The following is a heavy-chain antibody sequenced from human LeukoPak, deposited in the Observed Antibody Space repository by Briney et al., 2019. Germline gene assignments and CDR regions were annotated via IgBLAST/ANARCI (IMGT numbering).Heavy chain of an antibody. CDR3: ARAIMSSSWHFDY. CDR1: GGSISSSSYY. V-gene: IGHV4-39*01. CDR2: IDYSGST. D-gene: IGHD6-13*01. J-gene: IGHJ4*02. Sequence: SETLSLTCTVSGGSISSSSYYWGWIRQPPGKGLEWIGSIDYSGSTYYNPSLKSRVTISVATSKNQFSLKLSSVTAADTAVYYCARAIMSSSWHFDYWGQGTLVTVSS.